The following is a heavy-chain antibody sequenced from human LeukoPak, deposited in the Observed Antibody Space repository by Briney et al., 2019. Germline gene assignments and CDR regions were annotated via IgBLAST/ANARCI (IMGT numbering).Heavy chain of an antibody. J-gene: IGHJ4*02. CDR1: GYTFTGYY. CDR2: INPNSGDT. V-gene: IGHV1-2*02. Sequence: ASVKVPCKASGYTFTGYYMHWVRQAPGQGLEWMGWINPNSGDTKYAQKFQGRVTMTRDTSISTAYMELSRLRSDDTAVYYCATQRGSYLWGTDFDYWGQGTLVTVSS. D-gene: IGHD3-16*01. CDR3: ATQRGSYLWGTDFDY.